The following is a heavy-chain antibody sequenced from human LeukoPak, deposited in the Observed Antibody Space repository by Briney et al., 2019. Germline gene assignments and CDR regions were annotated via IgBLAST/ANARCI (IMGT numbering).Heavy chain of an antibody. Sequence: ASVKVSCKASGYTLTSYGINWLRQAPEQGLEWMGWISANNGNTSYAQKLQGRVTMTTATSTSTAYMELRSLRSDDTAVYYCARDLITMVRGVITEYNWFDPWGQGTLVTVSS. J-gene: IGHJ5*02. V-gene: IGHV1-18*04. D-gene: IGHD3-10*01. CDR2: ISANNGNT. CDR1: GYTLTSYG. CDR3: ARDLITMVRGVITEYNWFDP.